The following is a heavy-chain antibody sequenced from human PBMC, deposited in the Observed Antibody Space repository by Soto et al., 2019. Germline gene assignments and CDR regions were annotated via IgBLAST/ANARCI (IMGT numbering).Heavy chain of an antibody. Sequence: PGGSLRLSCAASGFTFSSYWMSWVRQAPGKGLEWVANIKQDGSEKYYVDSVKGRFTISRDNAKNSLYLQMNSLRAEDTAVYYCARVHGDYITPGSYYYYYMDAWGKGTTVTVSS. D-gene: IGHD4-17*01. CDR1: GFTFSSYW. CDR2: IKQDGSEK. J-gene: IGHJ6*03. V-gene: IGHV3-7*01. CDR3: ARVHGDYITPGSYYYYYMDA.